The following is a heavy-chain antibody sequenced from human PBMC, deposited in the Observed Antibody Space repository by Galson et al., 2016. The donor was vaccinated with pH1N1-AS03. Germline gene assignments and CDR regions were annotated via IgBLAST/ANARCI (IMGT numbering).Heavy chain of an antibody. D-gene: IGHD1-26*01. CDR3: ARNIVGTSQDAYGMDV. V-gene: IGHV1-69*04. CDR1: GGSFSRYG. CDR2: IIPMYDIV. Sequence: SVKVSCKASGGSFSRYGISWVRQAPGQGLEWMGRIIPMYDIVNNAQKFQGRVTITADKSTSTVYMELSSLRSDDTALYYWARNIVGTSQDAYGMDVWGQGTTVTVSS. J-gene: IGHJ6*02.